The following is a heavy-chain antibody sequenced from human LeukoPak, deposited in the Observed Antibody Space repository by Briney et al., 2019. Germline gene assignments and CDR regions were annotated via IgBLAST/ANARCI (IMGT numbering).Heavy chain of an antibody. V-gene: IGHV4-39*01. J-gene: IGHJ4*02. CDR1: GGSISSSSYC. CDR3: ATRHSSGREDY. D-gene: IGHD6-19*01. CDR2: ISYSGTT. Sequence: SETLSLTCSVSGGSISSSSYCWGWIRQPPGKGLEWIGAISYSGTTYYNPSLESRVTISVDTSKNQFSLNLSSVTAADTAVYYCATRHSSGREDYWGQGTLVTVSS.